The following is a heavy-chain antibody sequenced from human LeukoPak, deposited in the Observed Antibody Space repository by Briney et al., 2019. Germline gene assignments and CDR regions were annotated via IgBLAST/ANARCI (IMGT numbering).Heavy chain of an antibody. V-gene: IGHV4-59*11. CDR2: IYYSGST. CDR1: GGSISSHY. CDR3: ARSPRRTGGGWYPYIVY. Sequence: SETLSLTCTVSGGSISSHYWSWIRQPPGKGLEWIGYIYYSGSTNYNPSLKSRVTISVDTSKNQFSLKLSSVTAADTAVYYCARSPRRTGGGWYPYIVYWGQGTLVTVFS. J-gene: IGHJ4*02. D-gene: IGHD6-19*01.